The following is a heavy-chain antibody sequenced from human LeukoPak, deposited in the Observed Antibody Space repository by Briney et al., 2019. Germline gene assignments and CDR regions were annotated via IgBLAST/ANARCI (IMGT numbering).Heavy chain of an antibody. CDR3: ARVRGDFETD. J-gene: IGHJ1*01. CDR2: RDYSGST. V-gene: IGHV4-59*01. D-gene: IGHD3-16*01. CDR1: GGFISSYY. Sequence: SETLSLTCSVSGGFISSYYWTWIRRPPGKGLEWIGYRDYSGSTTYNPSLKSRVTISVDTSKRQFSLKLISVTAADTAIYYCARVRGDFETDWGQGTLVTVSS.